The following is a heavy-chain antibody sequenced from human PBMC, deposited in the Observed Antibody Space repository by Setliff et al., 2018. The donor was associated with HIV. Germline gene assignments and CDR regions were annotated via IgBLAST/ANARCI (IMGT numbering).Heavy chain of an antibody. V-gene: IGHV1-2*06. CDR2: INPDSRGT. Sequence: PSVKVSCKTSGYAFTDYSIHWVRQAPGQGLEWVGRINPDSRGTNYAQTFRGRVTMTRDTSVSTAYMELSRLKSDDTAVLYCARGVKGIATTGKYYFDYWGQGTLVTVSS. J-gene: IGHJ4*02. CDR3: ARGVKGIATTGKYYFDY. CDR1: GYAFTDYS. D-gene: IGHD6-13*01.